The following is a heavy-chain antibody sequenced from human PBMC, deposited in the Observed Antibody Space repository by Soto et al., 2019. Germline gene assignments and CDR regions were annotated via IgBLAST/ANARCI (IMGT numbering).Heavy chain of an antibody. CDR2: IIPAFGTT. Sequence: QVHVVQSGAEVKKPGSSVKVTCKSFGGTFNSFGINWVRQAPGPGLEYMGGIIPAFGTTNFAQRFRDRVSIVADGSSTTSYMELSSLTSDDTATDYWAIEGWGRGGHYLDSWGQGTLVTVSS. D-gene: IGHD6-19*01. CDR3: AIEGWGRGGHYLDS. V-gene: IGHV1-69*01. CDR1: GGTFNSFG. J-gene: IGHJ4*02.